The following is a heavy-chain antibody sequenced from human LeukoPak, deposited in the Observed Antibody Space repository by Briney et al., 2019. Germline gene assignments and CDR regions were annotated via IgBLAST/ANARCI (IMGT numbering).Heavy chain of an antibody. V-gene: IGHV6-1*01. Sequence: SQTLSLTWAISGDSVSSNSAAWNWIRQSPSRGLERLGRTYYRSKWYNDYAVSVKSRITINPDTSKNQFSLQLNSVTPEDTAVYYCARDPVFWLVGATKKAGFDAFDIWGQGTMVTVSS. CDR1: GDSVSSNSAA. CDR2: TYYRSKWYN. CDR3: ARDPVFWLVGATKKAGFDAFDI. D-gene: IGHD1-26*01. J-gene: IGHJ3*02.